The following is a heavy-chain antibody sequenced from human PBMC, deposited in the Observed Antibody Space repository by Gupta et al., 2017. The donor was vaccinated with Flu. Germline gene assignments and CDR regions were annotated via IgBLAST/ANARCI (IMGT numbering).Heavy chain of an antibody. CDR2: ISSSGSTI. CDR3: ARDSFLIRNYYYYGMDV. V-gene: IGHV3-11*01. J-gene: IGHJ6*02. Sequence: PGKGLEWVSYISSSGSTIYYADSVKGRFTISRDNAKNSLYRQMNSLRAEDTAVYYCARDSFLIRNYYYYGMDVWGQGTTVTVSS.